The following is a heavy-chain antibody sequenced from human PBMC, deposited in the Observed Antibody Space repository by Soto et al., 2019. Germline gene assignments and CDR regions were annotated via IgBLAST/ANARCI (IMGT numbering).Heavy chain of an antibody. V-gene: IGHV1-2*04. Sequence: ASVQVSCKASGYTFTCYYMHGVRQAPGQGLEWMGWINPNSGGTNYAQKFQCWVTMTRDTSISTAYMELSRLRSDDTAVYCCARDLGRNPSSGLDYWGQGTLVTVSS. D-gene: IGHD3-16*01. J-gene: IGHJ4*02. CDR2: INPNSGGT. CDR3: ARDLGRNPSSGLDY. CDR1: GYTFTCYY.